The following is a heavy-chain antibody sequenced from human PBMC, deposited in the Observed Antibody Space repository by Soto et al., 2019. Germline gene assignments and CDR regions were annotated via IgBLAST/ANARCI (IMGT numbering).Heavy chain of an antibody. Sequence: XVSLRLSCAASGFRFSNYCWSWVRRTPEKGLEWVAVITPDVSEKYYVDSLKGRFTISRDNAQNSLYLQMNSLRAEDTAVYYCPRGGSYGPDVSGQGTTVTV. CDR3: PRGGSYGPDV. CDR1: GFRFSNYC. V-gene: IGHV3-7*02. D-gene: IGHD4-17*01. CDR2: ITPDVSEK. J-gene: IGHJ6*02.